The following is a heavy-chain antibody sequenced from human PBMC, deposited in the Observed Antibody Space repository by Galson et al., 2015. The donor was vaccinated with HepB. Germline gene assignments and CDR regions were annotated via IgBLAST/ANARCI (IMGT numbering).Heavy chain of an antibody. CDR2: VDPEDGET. J-gene: IGHJ6*03. V-gene: IGHV1-69-2*01. CDR3: ATASYGSGPNYYYYMDV. Sequence: VKVSCKVSGYTFTDYYMHWVQQAPGKGLEWMGLVDPEDGETIYAEKFQGRVTITADTSTDTAYMELSSLRSEDTAVYYCATASYGSGPNYYYYMDVWGKGTTVTVSS. D-gene: IGHD3-10*01. CDR1: GYTFTDYY.